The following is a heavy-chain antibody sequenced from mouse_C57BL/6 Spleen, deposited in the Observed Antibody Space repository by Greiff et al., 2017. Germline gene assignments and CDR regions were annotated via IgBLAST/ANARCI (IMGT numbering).Heavy chain of an antibody. D-gene: IGHD2-1*01. CDR1: GYTFTSYW. Sequence: QVQLQQPGAELVMPGASVKLSCKASGYTFTSYWMHWVKQRPGQGLEWIGEIDPSDSYTNYNQKFKGKSTLTVDKSSSTAYMQLSSLTSEDSAVYYCASWGNYIAYWGQVTLVTVSA. CDR3: ASWGNYIAY. J-gene: IGHJ3*01. CDR2: IDPSDSYT. V-gene: IGHV1-69*01.